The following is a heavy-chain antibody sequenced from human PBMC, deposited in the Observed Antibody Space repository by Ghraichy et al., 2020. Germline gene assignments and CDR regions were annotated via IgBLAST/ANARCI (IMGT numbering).Heavy chain of an antibody. V-gene: IGHV3-74*01. Sequence: GGSLRLSCAASGFTFSSYWMHWVRQAPGKGLVWVSRINSDGSSTSYADSVKGRFTISRDNAKNTLYLQMNSLRAEDTAVYYCARNPRPYSNYGVYDYWGQGTLVTVSS. D-gene: IGHD4-11*01. CDR1: GFTFSSYW. CDR2: INSDGSST. CDR3: ARNPRPYSNYGVYDY. J-gene: IGHJ4*02.